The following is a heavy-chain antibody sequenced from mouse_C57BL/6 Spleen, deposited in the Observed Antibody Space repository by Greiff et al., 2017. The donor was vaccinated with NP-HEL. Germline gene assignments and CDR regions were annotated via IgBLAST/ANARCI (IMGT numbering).Heavy chain of an antibody. V-gene: IGHV1-81*01. Sequence: QVQLQQSGAELARPGASVKLSCKASGYTFTSYGISWVKQRTGQGLEWIGEIYPRSGNTYYNEKFKGKATLTADKSSSTAYMELRSLTSEDSAVYFCARSGGSYYSNYFFAYWGQGTLVTVSA. J-gene: IGHJ3*01. D-gene: IGHD2-5*01. CDR3: ARSGGSYYSNYFFAY. CDR2: IYPRSGNT. CDR1: GYTFTSYG.